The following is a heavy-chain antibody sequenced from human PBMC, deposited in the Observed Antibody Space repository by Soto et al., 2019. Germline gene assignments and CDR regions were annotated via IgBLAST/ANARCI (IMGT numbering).Heavy chain of an antibody. CDR3: ARDPPYCSSTSCTYYYYMDV. CDR2: ISAYNGNT. V-gene: IGHV1-18*01. D-gene: IGHD2-2*01. Sequence: ASVKVSCKASGYTFTSYGISWVRQAPGQGLEWMGWISAYNGNTNYAQKLQGRVTMTTDTSTSTAYMELRSLRSDDTAVYYCARDPPYCSSTSCTYYYYMDVWGKGTTVTVSS. CDR1: GYTFTSYG. J-gene: IGHJ6*03.